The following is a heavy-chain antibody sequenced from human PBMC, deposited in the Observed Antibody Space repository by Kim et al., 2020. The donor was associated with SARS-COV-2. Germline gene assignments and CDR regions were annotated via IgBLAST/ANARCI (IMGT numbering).Heavy chain of an antibody. D-gene: IGHD3-10*01. V-gene: IGHV3-49*02. Sequence: YAASVKGRFTISRDDSKSIAYLQMNSLKTEDTAVYYCTSLRRTFSMVLDYWGQGTLVTVSS. CDR3: TSLRRTFSMVLDY. J-gene: IGHJ4*02.